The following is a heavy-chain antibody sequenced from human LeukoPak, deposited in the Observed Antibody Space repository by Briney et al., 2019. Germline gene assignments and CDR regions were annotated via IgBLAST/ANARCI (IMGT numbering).Heavy chain of an antibody. J-gene: IGHJ4*02. CDR2: ISGSGGNT. Sequence: GGSLRLSCAASGFTFSSYAMNWVRQAPGKGLEWVSGISGSGGNTYYADSVKGRFTFSRDNSKNTMYLQMNSLRAEDTAVYYCAKDLYGDYTVDYWGQGTLVTVSS. D-gene: IGHD4-17*01. CDR3: AKDLYGDYTVDY. V-gene: IGHV3-23*01. CDR1: GFTFSSYA.